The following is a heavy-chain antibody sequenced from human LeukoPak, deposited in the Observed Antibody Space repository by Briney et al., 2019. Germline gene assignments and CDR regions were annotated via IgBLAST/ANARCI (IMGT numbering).Heavy chain of an antibody. CDR3: ARVRNYYDRSVPKRGAFDI. J-gene: IGHJ3*02. CDR1: GFTFDDYG. Sequence: GGSLRLSCAASGFTFDDYGMSWVRQAPGKGLEWVSGINWNGGSTGYADSVKGRFTISRDNAKNSLYLQMNSLRAEDTALYYCARVRNYYDRSVPKRGAFDIWGQGTMVTVSS. CDR2: INWNGGST. D-gene: IGHD3-22*01. V-gene: IGHV3-20*04.